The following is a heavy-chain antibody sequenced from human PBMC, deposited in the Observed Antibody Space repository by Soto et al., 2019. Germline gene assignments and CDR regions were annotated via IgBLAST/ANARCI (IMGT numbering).Heavy chain of an antibody. V-gene: IGHV1-69*01. CDR1: GGTFSRYA. CDR2: IIPIFGTA. J-gene: IGHJ4*02. D-gene: IGHD2-2*01. CDR3: ARDREDIVVVPAAD. Sequence: QVQLVQSGAEVKKPGSSVKVSCKASGGTFSRYAISWVRQAPGQGLQWMGGIIPIFGTANYAQKFQDRVTITADEVTSTADMELSSLRSEDTAVYYCARDREDIVVVPAADWGQGTLVTVSS.